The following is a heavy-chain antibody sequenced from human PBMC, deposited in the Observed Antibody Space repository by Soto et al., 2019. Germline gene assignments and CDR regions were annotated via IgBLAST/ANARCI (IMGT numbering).Heavy chain of an antibody. Sequence: PSETLSLTCTVSGGSVSSGSFYWSWIRQPPGTGLERIGNIYYSGSSNYNPSLKSRVTISVDTSKNQFSLKLSSVTAADTAVYYRASERIRSGYSHYYGMAVWGQGTTVTVSS. CDR1: GGSVSSGSFY. V-gene: IGHV4-61*01. D-gene: IGHD3-3*01. CDR3: ASERIRSGYSHYYGMAV. J-gene: IGHJ6*02. CDR2: IYYSGSS.